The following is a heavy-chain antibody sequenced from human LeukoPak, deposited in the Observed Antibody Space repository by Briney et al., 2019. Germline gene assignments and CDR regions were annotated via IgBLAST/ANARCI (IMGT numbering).Heavy chain of an antibody. Sequence: ASVKVSCKASGYTFTSYDINRVRQATGQGLEWMGWMNPNSGNTGYAQKFQGRVTITRNTSISTAYMELSSLRSEDTAVYYCARGEKYSSSWSPTAYWGQGTLVTVSS. V-gene: IGHV1-8*03. D-gene: IGHD6-13*01. J-gene: IGHJ4*02. CDR3: ARGEKYSSSWSPTAY. CDR1: GYTFTSYD. CDR2: MNPNSGNT.